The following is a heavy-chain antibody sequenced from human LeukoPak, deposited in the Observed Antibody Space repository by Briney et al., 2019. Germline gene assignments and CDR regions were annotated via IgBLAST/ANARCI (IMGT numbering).Heavy chain of an antibody. CDR2: IYPGDSDT. CDR3: ARLFTLVGRHGMDV. Sequence: GESLKISCKSSGYRFTSYWIGWVRQMPGKGLEWMGIIYPGDSDTRYSPSFQGRVTISADRSAATAFLHLNSLKASDTAIYYCARLFTLVGRHGMDVWGQGTTVTVSS. D-gene: IGHD1-26*01. V-gene: IGHV5-51*01. CDR1: GYRFTSYW. J-gene: IGHJ6*02.